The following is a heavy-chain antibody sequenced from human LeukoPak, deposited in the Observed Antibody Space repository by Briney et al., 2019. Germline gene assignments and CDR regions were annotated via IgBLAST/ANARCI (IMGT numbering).Heavy chain of an antibody. J-gene: IGHJ4*02. CDR3: AREGYYYDSSGYYNLFDY. CDR2: TYYRSKWYN. D-gene: IGHD3-22*01. Sequence: SQTLSLTCAISGDSVSSNSAAWNWIRQSPSRGLEWLGRTYYRSKWYNDYAVSVQSRITINPDTSKNQFSLQLNSVTPEDTAVYYCAREGYYYDSSGYYNLFDYWGQGTLVTVSS. CDR1: GDSVSSNSAA. V-gene: IGHV6-1*01.